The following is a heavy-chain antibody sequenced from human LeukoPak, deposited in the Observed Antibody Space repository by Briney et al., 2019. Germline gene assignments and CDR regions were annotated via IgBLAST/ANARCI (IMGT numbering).Heavy chain of an antibody. D-gene: IGHD5-12*01. CDR3: ARFQTSRLPLRNWYFDL. CDR2: ISYDGSNK. Sequence: GGSLRLSCAASGFTFSSYGMHWVRQAPGKGLEWVAVISYDGSNKYYADSVKGRFTISRDNSKNTLYLQMSSLRAEDTTVYYCARFQTSRLPLRNWYFDLWGRGTLVTVSS. J-gene: IGHJ2*01. V-gene: IGHV3-30*03. CDR1: GFTFSSYG.